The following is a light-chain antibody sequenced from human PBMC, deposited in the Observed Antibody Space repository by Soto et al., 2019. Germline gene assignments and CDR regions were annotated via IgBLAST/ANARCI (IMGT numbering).Light chain of an antibody. Sequence: EVVLTQSPATLSLSPVESATLSCRASQSVSSTYLAWYQQQPGQAPRLLIHGASTRATGIPARFSGSGSGTEFTLTISGLQSEDSAVYYCQQYNNWPPWTFGQGTKVDIK. J-gene: IGKJ1*01. CDR1: QSVSSTY. CDR3: QQYNNWPPWT. V-gene: IGKV3-15*01. CDR2: GAS.